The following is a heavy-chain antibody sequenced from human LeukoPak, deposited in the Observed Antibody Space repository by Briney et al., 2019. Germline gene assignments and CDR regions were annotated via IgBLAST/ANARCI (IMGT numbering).Heavy chain of an antibody. V-gene: IGHV1-18*04. CDR1: GYTFTSYG. CDR3: AREFRVLSVAGTVRYFDY. J-gene: IGHJ4*02. Sequence: ASVKVSCKASGYTFTSYGISWVPQAPGQGLEWMGWISAYNGNTNYAQKLQGRVTMTTDTSTSTAYMELRSLRSDDTAVYYCAREFRVLSVAGTVRYFDYWGQGTLVTVSS. D-gene: IGHD6-19*01. CDR2: ISAYNGNT.